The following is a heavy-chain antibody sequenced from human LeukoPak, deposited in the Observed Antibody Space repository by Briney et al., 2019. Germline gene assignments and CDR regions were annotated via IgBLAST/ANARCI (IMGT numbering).Heavy chain of an antibody. J-gene: IGHJ4*02. CDR2: INSDGSTT. CDR3: ARLGQVPNF. Sequence: GGSLRLSCXASGFTFSXXXXXXXXXXXXXXLVWVXRINSDGSTTNYADSVKGRXXXXXXNAKNTLYLQMNSLRAEDTAVYYCARLGQVPNFWGQGTLVTVSS. CDR1: GFTFSXXX. V-gene: IGHV3-74*01.